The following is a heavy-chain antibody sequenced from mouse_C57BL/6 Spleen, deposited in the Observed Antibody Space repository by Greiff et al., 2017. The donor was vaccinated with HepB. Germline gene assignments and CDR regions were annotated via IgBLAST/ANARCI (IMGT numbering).Heavy chain of an antibody. CDR1: GFNITDYY. D-gene: IGHD2-2*01. CDR3: TTYSVYYGYSWFGY. V-gene: IGHV14-1*01. CDR2: IDPEDGDT. J-gene: IGHJ3*01. Sequence: VQLQQSGAELVRPGASVKLSCTASGFNITDYYMHWVKQRPEQGLEWIGRIDPEDGDTEYDPKFQGKATMTADTSSNTAYLQLSSLTSEDTAVYYCTTYSVYYGYSWFGYWGQGTLVTVSA.